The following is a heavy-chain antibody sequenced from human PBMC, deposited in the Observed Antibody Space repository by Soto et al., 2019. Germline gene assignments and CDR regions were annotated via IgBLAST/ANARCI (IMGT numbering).Heavy chain of an antibody. CDR2: IFYSGGT. CDR3: ARQASGYYYGWFDP. J-gene: IGHJ5*02. CDR1: GVSILDSTYY. D-gene: IGHD3-22*01. Sequence: PSETLSLTCTVSGVSILDSTYYWAWIRQPPGKGLEWIGTIFYSGGTFYTPSLKSRVTMSVDTSNNQFSLKLSSVTAADTAVYYCARQASGYYYGWFDPWGQGTLVTVSS. V-gene: IGHV4-39*01.